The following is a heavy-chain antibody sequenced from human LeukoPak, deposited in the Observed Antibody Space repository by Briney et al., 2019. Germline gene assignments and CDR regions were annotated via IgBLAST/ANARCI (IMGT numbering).Heavy chain of an antibody. Sequence: GASVKVSCKAPGYTFTGYYMHWVRQAPGQGLEWMGWINPNSGGTNYAQKFQGRVTMTRDTSISTAYMELSRLRSDDTAVYYCARDSSSWGNYGMDVWGQGTTVTVSS. V-gene: IGHV1-2*02. CDR1: GYTFTGYY. J-gene: IGHJ6*02. D-gene: IGHD6-13*01. CDR3: ARDSSSWGNYGMDV. CDR2: INPNSGGT.